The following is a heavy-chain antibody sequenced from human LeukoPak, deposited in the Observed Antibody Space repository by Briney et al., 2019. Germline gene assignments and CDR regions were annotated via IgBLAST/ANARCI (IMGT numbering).Heavy chain of an antibody. D-gene: IGHD5-18*01. J-gene: IGHJ4*02. CDR3: ARASGDIVETATMGSY. CDR1: GFTFNSYS. CDR2: I. Sequence: GGSLRLSCAASGFTFNSYSMNWVRQAPGKGLEWVSSIKGRFTISRDNAKNSLYLQMKSLRAEDTAVYYCARASGDIVETATMGSYWGQGTLVTVSS. V-gene: IGHV3-21*01.